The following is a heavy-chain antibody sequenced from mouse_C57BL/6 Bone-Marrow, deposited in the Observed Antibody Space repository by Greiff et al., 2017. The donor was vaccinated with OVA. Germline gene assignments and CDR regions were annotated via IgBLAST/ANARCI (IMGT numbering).Heavy chain of an antibody. D-gene: IGHD1-1*01. CDR2: ISDGGSYT. Sequence: EVQGVESGGGLVKPGGSLKLSCAASGFTFSSYAMSWVRQTPEKRLEWVATISDGGSYTYYPDNVKGRFTISRDNAKNNLYLQMSHLKSEDTAMYYCARLLRLLFDYWGQGTTLTVSS. CDR3: ARLLRLLFDY. J-gene: IGHJ2*01. CDR1: GFTFSSYA. V-gene: IGHV5-4*01.